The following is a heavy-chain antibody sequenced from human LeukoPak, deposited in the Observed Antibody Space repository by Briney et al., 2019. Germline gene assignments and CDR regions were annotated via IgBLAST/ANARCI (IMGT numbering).Heavy chain of an antibody. J-gene: IGHJ3*02. D-gene: IGHD6-19*01. CDR1: GYTFTSYG. CDR3: ARGLSSSGWYGGLDAFDI. CDR2: IIPIFGTA. V-gene: IGHV1-69*06. Sequence: SVKVSCKASGYTFTSYGISWVRQAPGQGLEWMGGIIPIFGTANYAQKFQGRVTITADKSTSTAYMELSSLRSEDTAVYYCARGLSSSGWYGGLDAFDIWGQGTMVTVSS.